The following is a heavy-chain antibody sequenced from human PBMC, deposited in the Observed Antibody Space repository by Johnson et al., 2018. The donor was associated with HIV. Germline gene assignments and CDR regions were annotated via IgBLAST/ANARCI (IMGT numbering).Heavy chain of an antibody. D-gene: IGHD4-23*01. CDR1: GFTFSSYA. J-gene: IGHJ3*02. CDR2: ISYDGSNK. CDR3: AKDVSVVTPSGSFDI. V-gene: IGHV3-30*04. Sequence: QVQLVESGGGVVQPGRSLRLSCVASGFTFSSYAMHWVRQAPGKGLEWVAVISYDGSNKYYADSVKGRFTISRDDSKNTLYLRLNSLRPEDSAVYYCAKDVSVVTPSGSFDIWGQGTRVTVSS.